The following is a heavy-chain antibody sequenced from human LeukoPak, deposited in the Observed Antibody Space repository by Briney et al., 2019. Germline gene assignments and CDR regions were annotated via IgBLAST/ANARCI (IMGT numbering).Heavy chain of an antibody. J-gene: IGHJ4*02. D-gene: IGHD3-22*01. CDR1: GFTVSSNY. CDR3: ARGASGAYYVDY. Sequence: GGSLRLSCAASGFTVSSNYMSWVRQAPGKGLEWVSVIYSGGSTYYADSVKGRFTISRDNSKNTLYLQMNSLRAEDTAVYYCARGASGAYYVDYWGQGTLVTVSS. CDR2: IYSGGST. V-gene: IGHV3-53*01.